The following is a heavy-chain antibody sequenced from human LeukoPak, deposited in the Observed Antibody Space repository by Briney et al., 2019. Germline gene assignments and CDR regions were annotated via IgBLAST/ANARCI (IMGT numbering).Heavy chain of an antibody. Sequence: GESLKISCKGSGYSYTSYWIGWVRQMPGKGLEWMGIIYPGDSATRYSPSFQGQVTISGDKSISTAYLQWSSLKASDTAKYYCALGRRGAAGAFDIWGQGTLVTVSS. V-gene: IGHV5-51*01. CDR2: IYPGDSAT. CDR1: GYSYTSYW. CDR3: ALGRRGAAGAFDI. J-gene: IGHJ3*02. D-gene: IGHD3-10*01.